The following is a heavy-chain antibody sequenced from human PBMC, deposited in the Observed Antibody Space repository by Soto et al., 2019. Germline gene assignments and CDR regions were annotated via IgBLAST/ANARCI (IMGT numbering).Heavy chain of an antibody. J-gene: IGHJ1*01. D-gene: IGHD1-26*01. CDR2: VSGGGDHT. Sequence: EVQLLQSGGGLVQPGGSLRLSCAASGFTFSTYAMAWVRQPPGKGLEWVSTVSGGGDHTYYADSMKGRSTISRDASTNTLYLQMDSLRVEDTAVYYCAKSGFADLDYWGQGALVTVSS. CDR1: GFTFSTYA. V-gene: IGHV3-23*01. CDR3: AKSGFADLDY.